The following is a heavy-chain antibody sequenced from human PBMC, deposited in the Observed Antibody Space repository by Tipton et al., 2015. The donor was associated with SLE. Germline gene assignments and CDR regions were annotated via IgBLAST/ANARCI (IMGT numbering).Heavy chain of an antibody. D-gene: IGHD2-8*01. J-gene: IGHJ3*01. CDR1: GGSISGYY. Sequence: TLSLTCTVSGGSISGYYWGWIRQPPGKGLEWIGYIYYSGSTNYNPSLKSRLTISVDTSKNQFSLNLSSVTAADTAVYYCARNGGKYGANAFDFWGRGTRVTVSS. CDR3: ARNGGKYGANAFDF. V-gene: IGHV4-59*08. CDR2: IYYSGST.